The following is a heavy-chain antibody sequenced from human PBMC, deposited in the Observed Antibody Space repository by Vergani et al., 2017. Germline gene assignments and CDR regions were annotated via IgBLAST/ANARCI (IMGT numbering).Heavy chain of an antibody. D-gene: IGHD5-12*01. CDR1: GGSISSYS. CDR2: IYYSGST. CDR3: ARGQYSGDPDAFDI. V-gene: IGHV4-59*01. Sequence: QVQLQESGPGLVKPSETLSLTCTVSGGSISSYSWSWIRQPPGKGLEWIGYIYYSGSTNYNPSLTSRVTISVDTSKNQFSLKLSSVTAADTAVYYCARGQYSGDPDAFDIWGQGTMVTVSS. J-gene: IGHJ3*02.